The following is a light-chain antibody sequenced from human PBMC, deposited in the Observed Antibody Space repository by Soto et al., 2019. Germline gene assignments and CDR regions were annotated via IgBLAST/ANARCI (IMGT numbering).Light chain of an antibody. J-gene: IGKJ3*01. V-gene: IGKV1-12*01. CDR2: SES. Sequence: DIQMTQSPSSLSASVGERVTITGRERHAISSWLAWYQQKTEKAPKLLIYSESSLQSGVPSKFSGSGSWTDFSFTICSLQPEYFGSYSCQQSNSFPFTFGPGTKVDI. CDR1: HAISSW. CDR3: QQSNSFPFT.